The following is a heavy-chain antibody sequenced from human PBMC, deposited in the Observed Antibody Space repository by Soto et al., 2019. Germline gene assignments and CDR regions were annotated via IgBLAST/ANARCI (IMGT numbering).Heavy chain of an antibody. V-gene: IGHV5-51*01. CDR2: IYPGDSDT. D-gene: IGHD6-13*01. CDR1: GYSFTSYW. CDR3: ARSLAAADLNFDY. J-gene: IGHJ4*02. Sequence: GESLKISCKGSGYSFTSYWIGWVRQMPGKGLEWMGIIYPGDSDTRYSPSFQGQVTISADKSISTAYLQWSSLKASDTAMYYWARSLAAADLNFDYWGQGTLVTVSS.